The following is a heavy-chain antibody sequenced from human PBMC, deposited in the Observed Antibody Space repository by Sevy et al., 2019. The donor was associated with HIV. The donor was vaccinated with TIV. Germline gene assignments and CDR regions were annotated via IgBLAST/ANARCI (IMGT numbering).Heavy chain of an antibody. D-gene: IGHD6-6*01. CDR1: GFTFDDYA. CDR2: ISWDGGST. Sequence: GGSLRLSCAASGFTFDDYAMHWVRQAPGKGLEWVSLISWDGGSTYYADSVKGRFTISRDNSKNSLYLQMNSLRAEDTALYYCAKAYYEYSSSPGLGYWGQGTLVTVSS. CDR3: AKAYYEYSSSPGLGY. V-gene: IGHV3-43D*04. J-gene: IGHJ4*02.